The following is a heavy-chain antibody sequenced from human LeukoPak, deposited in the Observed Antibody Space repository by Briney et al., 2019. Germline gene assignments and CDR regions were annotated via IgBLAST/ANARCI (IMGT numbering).Heavy chain of an antibody. D-gene: IGHD2-15*01. CDR1: GDSVSSNSAA. CDR2: TYYRSKWYN. Sequence: PSQTLSLTCAISGDSVSSNSAAWNWIRQSPSRGLEWLGRTYYRSKWYNDYAVSVKSRITINPDTSKNQFSLQLNSVTPEDTAVYYCARAAIQGYCSGGSCYGIFLGFDYWGQGTLVTVSS. V-gene: IGHV6-1*01. J-gene: IGHJ4*02. CDR3: ARAAIQGYCSGGSCYGIFLGFDY.